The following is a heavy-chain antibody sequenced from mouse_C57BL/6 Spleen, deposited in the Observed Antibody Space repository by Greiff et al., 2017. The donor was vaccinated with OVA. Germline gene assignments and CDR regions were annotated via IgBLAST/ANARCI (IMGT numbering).Heavy chain of an antibody. D-gene: IGHD1-3*01. CDR3: ARLSSSFDY. Sequence: VQLQQSGAELVRPGASVKLSCTASGYTFTDYYINWVKQRPGQGLEWIARIYPGSGNTYYNEKLKGKATLTAEKSTSTAYMQLSSLTTEDSAVYFCARLSSSFDYWGQGTTLTVSS. CDR1: GYTFTDYY. CDR2: IYPGSGNT. V-gene: IGHV1-76*01. J-gene: IGHJ2*01.